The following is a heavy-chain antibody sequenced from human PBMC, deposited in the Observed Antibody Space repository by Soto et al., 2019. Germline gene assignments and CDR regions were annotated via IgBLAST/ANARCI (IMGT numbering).Heavy chain of an antibody. CDR3: ARKVVGSTSRPNYWYFDL. D-gene: IGHD2-2*01. J-gene: IGHJ2*01. V-gene: IGHV3-23*01. CDR1: GFTFINCA. CDR2: ISGGGDAT. Sequence: EVQLLESGGDSVQPGGSLRLSCAGSGFTFINCAMNWVRQSPGKGLEWVSTISGGGDATFFADSVRGRFTFSRDNSKNTVTLQMNSLGVDDTAVYYCARKVVGSTSRPNYWYFDLWGRGTLVTVSS.